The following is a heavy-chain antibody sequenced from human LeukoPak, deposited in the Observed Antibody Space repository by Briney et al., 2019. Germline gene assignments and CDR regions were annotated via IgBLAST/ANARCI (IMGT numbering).Heavy chain of an antibody. CDR3: AKAPPGSS. CDR2: LLHDGSEK. D-gene: IGHD3-16*02. V-gene: IGHV3-30-3*01. J-gene: IGHJ5*02. CDR1: GFTLSGFA. Sequence: GGSQRLSCAASGFTLSGFAMHWVRQAPGKGLEWVAVLLHDGSEKYYADSVKGRFTISRDNSKSTLYLQMNSLRAEDTAVYYCAKAPPGSSWGQGTLVTVSS.